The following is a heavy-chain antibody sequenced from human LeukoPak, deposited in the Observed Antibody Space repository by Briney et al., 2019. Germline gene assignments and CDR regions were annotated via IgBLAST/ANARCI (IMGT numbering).Heavy chain of an antibody. V-gene: IGHV4-39*01. Sequence: GSLRLACAASGFTFSSYWMLWVRQPPGKGLEWMGSIYYSGSTYYNPSLKSRVTISVDTSKNQFSLKLSSVTAADTAVYYCASNGPIWFGELPSAYDYWGQGTLVTVSS. CDR2: IYYSGST. D-gene: IGHD3-10*01. J-gene: IGHJ4*02. CDR1: GFTFSSYW. CDR3: ASNGPIWFGELPSAYDY.